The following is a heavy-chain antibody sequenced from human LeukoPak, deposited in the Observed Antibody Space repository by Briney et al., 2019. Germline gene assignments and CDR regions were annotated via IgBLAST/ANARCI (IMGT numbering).Heavy chain of an antibody. CDR2: ISYDGSNK. V-gene: IGHV3-30*18. Sequence: GGSLRLSCAASGFTFSSYGMHWVRQAPGKGLGWVAVISYDGSNKYYADSVKGRFTISRDNSKNTLYLQMNGLRAEDTAVYYCAKLPGIAVAGTDYWGQGTLVTVSS. CDR1: GFTFSSYG. J-gene: IGHJ4*02. CDR3: AKLPGIAVAGTDY. D-gene: IGHD6-19*01.